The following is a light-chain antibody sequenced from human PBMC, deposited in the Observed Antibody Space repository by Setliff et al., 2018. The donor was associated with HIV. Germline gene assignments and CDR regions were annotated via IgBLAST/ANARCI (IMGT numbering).Light chain of an antibody. CDR2: EVS. J-gene: IGLJ1*01. CDR1: SNDFGSYDY. V-gene: IGLV2-14*01. CDR3: SSFTSSSSYV. Sequence: QSALTQPASVSGSPGQSITISCTGTSNDFGSYDYVSWYQHQPGKVPKLMIYEVSNRPSGVSDRFSGSKSGNTASLTISGLQTQDEADYYCSSFTSSSSYVFGTGTKVTV.